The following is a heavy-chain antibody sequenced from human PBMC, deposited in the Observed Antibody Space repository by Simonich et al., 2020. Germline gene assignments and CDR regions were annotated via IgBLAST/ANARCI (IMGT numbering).Heavy chain of an antibody. V-gene: IGHV1-2*02. D-gene: IGHD5-12*01. CDR3: ASSKLATIDY. CDR1: GYTFTGYY. CDR2: NNPNSGGT. J-gene: IGHJ4*02. Sequence: QVQLVQSGAEVKKPGASVKVSCKASGYTFTGYYMHWVRQAPGQGLEWMGWNNPNSGGTNYEQKFQGRVTRTRNTAISTAYMELSRLRSDDTAVYYCASSKLATIDYWGQGTLVTVSS.